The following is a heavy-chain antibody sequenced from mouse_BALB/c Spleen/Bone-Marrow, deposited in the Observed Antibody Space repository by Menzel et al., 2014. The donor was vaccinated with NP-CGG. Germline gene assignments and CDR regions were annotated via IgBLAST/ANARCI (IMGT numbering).Heavy chain of an antibody. Sequence: VQLQQSGAELVKPGASVKLSCTASGFNIKDTYMHWVKQRPEQGLEWIGRIDPANGNTKYDPKFQGKATITADTSSNTAYLQLSSLTSEDTSVYYCARSGGYGISLAWFADRAQGALVTVSA. D-gene: IGHD2-10*02. CDR1: GFNIKDTY. CDR3: ARSGGYGISLAWFAD. CDR2: IDPANGNT. J-gene: IGHJ3*01. V-gene: IGHV14-3*02.